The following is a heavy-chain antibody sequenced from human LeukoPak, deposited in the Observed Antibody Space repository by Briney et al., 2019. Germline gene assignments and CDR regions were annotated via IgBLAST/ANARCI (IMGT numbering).Heavy chain of an antibody. V-gene: IGHV1-18*01. J-gene: IGHJ6*02. D-gene: IGHD3-3*01. Sequence: ASVKVSCKASGYTFTSYGISWVRQAPAQGLEWMGWISAYNGNTNYAQKLQGRVTMTTDTSTSTAYMELRSLRADDTAVYYCARIPTGGFLEWSYYYYYGMHVWGQGTTVTVSS. CDR3: ARIPTGGFLEWSYYYYYGMHV. CDR1: GYTFTSYG. CDR2: ISAYNGNT.